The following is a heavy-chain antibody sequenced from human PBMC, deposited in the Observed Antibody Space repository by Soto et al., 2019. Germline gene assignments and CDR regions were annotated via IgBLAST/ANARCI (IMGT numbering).Heavy chain of an antibody. J-gene: IGHJ4*02. D-gene: IGHD2-2*03. V-gene: IGHV4-38-2*01. Sequence: SETLSLTGAVSGDSISHGYQWAWIRQPAGERLEWVASIYHTVTTYYNPYLTSRVTISVDKSKNQFSLRLSSVTAADSAVYYCARTDNVGYYPYWGQGTLLTVSS. CDR3: ARTDNVGYYPY. CDR1: GDSISHGYQ. CDR2: IYHTVTT.